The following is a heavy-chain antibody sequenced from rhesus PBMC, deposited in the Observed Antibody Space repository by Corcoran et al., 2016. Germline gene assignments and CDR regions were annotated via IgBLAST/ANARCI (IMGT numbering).Heavy chain of an antibody. CDR1: GYTFTSYC. D-gene: IGHD3-9*01. CDR3: TRGLTSFGY. V-gene: IGHV1S9*01. CDR2: INPSNGNT. J-gene: IGHJ4*01. Sequence: QVQLVQSGTEVQKPGASVTLSCKASGYTFTSYCKNWVRQAPGQVLEWMSYINPSNGNTAYAQKFKGRVTMTRDTSTSTAYMELSSLRSEDTAVYYCTRGLTSFGYWGQGVLVTVSS.